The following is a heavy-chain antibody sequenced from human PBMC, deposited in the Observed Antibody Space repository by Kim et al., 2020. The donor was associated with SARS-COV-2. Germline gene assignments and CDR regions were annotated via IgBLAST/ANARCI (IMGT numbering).Heavy chain of an antibody. D-gene: IGHD6-13*01. Sequence: NPSLKSRVTISVDTSKNQFSLKLSSVTAADTAVYYCARHVPSASSWYPYVWGQGTTVTVSS. CDR3: ARHVPSASSWYPYV. J-gene: IGHJ6*02. V-gene: IGHV4-39*01.